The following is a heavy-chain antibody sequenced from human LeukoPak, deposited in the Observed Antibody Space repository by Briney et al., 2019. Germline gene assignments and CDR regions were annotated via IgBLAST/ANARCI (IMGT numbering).Heavy chain of an antibody. Sequence: ETLSLTCTVSGGSISRSFYYWGGIRQSPGKGLEWIGSIYYSDSGKMYYNPSLKSRVTMSADTSKNQFSLRVSSVTAADTAVYYCARRPPALGAFDIWGQRTVVSASS. V-gene: IGHV4-39*01. CDR1: GGSISRSFYY. CDR2: IYYSDSGKM. CDR3: ARRPPALGAFDI. J-gene: IGHJ3*02.